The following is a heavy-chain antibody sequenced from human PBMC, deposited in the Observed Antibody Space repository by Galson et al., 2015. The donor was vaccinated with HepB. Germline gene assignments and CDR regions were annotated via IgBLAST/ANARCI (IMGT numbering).Heavy chain of an antibody. V-gene: IGHV1-69*04. J-gene: IGHJ4*02. CDR2: IIPILGIA. D-gene: IGHD3-22*01. Sequence: SVKVSCKASGGTFSSYAISWVRQAPGQGLEWMGRIIPILGIANYAQKFQGRVTITADKSTSTAYMELSSLRSEDTAVYYCASSSGYYIACFDYWGQGTLVTVSS. CDR1: GGTFSSYA. CDR3: ASSSGYYIACFDY.